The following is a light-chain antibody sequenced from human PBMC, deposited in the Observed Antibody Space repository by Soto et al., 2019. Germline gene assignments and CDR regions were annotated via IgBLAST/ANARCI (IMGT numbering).Light chain of an antibody. J-gene: IGKJ5*01. CDR3: QQYDNSPIT. Sequence: EIVLTQSPGILSLSPGERASLSCGASQSISSSFLAWYQQKPGQAPRLLIYGASSRATGIPDRFSGTGSETDFTLTISRLEPEDFAVYYCQQYDNSPITFGHGTRLEI. CDR2: GAS. CDR1: QSISSSF. V-gene: IGKV3-20*01.